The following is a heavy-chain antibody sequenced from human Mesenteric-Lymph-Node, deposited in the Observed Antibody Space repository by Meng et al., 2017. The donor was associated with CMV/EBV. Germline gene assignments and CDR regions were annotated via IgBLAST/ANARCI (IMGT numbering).Heavy chain of an antibody. CDR2: IYSGGNT. D-gene: IGHD2-8*01. CDR1: GFSVTSDY. J-gene: IGHJ4*02. Sequence: GGSLRLSCAASGFSVTSDYMTWVRQAPGKAPEWVSVIYSGGNTFYADSVKGRFTISRDDSKNTVFLQMNSLRVEDTAVYYCAREKGYCTTTTCANWGQGTLVAVSS. V-gene: IGHV3-53*01. CDR3: AREKGYCTTTTCAN.